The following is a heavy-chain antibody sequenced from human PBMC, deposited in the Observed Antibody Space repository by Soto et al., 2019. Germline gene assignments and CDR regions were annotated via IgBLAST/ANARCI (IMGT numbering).Heavy chain of an antibody. V-gene: IGHV3-33*01. CDR2: IWYDGSNK. J-gene: IGHJ4*02. Sequence: GGSLRLSCAASGFTFSSYGMHWVRQAPGKGLEWVAVIWYDGSNKYYADSVKGRFTISRDNSKNTLYLQMNSLRAEDTAVYYCAREANYYDSSGYLPGYWGQGTLVTVSS. CDR1: GFTFSSYG. CDR3: AREANYYDSSGYLPGY. D-gene: IGHD3-22*01.